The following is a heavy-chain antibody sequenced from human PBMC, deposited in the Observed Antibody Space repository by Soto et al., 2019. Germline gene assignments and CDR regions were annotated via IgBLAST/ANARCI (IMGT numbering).Heavy chain of an antibody. J-gene: IGHJ4*02. CDR3: ARVPNYYDSSGRGGNFDY. CDR1: GYSFTSYW. V-gene: IGHV5-51*01. Sequence: GESLKISCKGSGYSFTSYWIGWVRQMTGKGLEWMGIIYPGDSDTRYSPSFQGQVTISADKSISTAYLQWSSLKASDTAMYYCARVPNYYDSSGRGGNFDYWGQGTLVTVSS. CDR2: IYPGDSDT. D-gene: IGHD3-22*01.